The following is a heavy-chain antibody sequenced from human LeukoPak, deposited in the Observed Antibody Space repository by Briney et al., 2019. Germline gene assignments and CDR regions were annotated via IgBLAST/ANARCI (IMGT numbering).Heavy chain of an antibody. CDR1: GYTFATYS. CDR3: ARRHSSGRDYYFDT. J-gene: IGHJ4*02. Sequence: ASVKVSCKTSGYTFATYSINWVRQAPGQGLEWMGWISGYSGSTNYAQKLQGRVTMTTDTSTTTAYMELRSLKSDDTAVYYCARRHSSGRDYYFDTWGQGTLVTVSS. CDR2: ISGYSGST. D-gene: IGHD6-19*01. V-gene: IGHV1-18*01.